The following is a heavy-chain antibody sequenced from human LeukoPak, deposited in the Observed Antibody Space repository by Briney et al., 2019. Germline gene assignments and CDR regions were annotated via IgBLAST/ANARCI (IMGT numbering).Heavy chain of an antibody. CDR2: ISYDGSNK. J-gene: IGHJ4*02. CDR3: ARDRGNTYYDFWSGYYKEAYFDY. Sequence: PGRSLRLSCAASGFTFSSYAMHWVRQAPGKGLEWVAVISYDGSNKYYADSVKGRFTISRDNSKNTLYLQMNSLRAEDTAVYYCARDRGNTYYDFWSGYYKEAYFDYWGQGTLVTVSS. D-gene: IGHD3-3*01. V-gene: IGHV3-30-3*01. CDR1: GFTFSSYA.